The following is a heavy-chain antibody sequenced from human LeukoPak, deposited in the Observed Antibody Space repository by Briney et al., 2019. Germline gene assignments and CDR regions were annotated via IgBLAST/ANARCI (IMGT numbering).Heavy chain of an antibody. CDR2: ISASGGGT. V-gene: IGHV3-23*01. CDR1: GFTLSNYA. CDR3: AKGSGGSSYSWVDY. J-gene: IGHJ4*02. Sequence: GGSLRFSCTASGFTLSNYAMNWVRQAPGKGLEWVSVISASGGGTYYADSVKGRFTISRDNSKNMFYLQMNSLRVEDTAVYYCAKGSGGSSYSWVDYWGQGTPITVSS. D-gene: IGHD2-15*01.